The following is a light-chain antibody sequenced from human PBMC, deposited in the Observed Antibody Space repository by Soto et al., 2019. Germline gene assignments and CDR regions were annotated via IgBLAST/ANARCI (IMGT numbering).Light chain of an antibody. J-gene: IGKJ5*01. CDR3: MQALQSLT. V-gene: IGKV2-28*01. CDR2: LGS. Sequence: DIVMTQSPLSLPVTPVEPASISFRSSQILLHSNGYNYLDWYLQKPGQSPQLLIYLGSNRASGVPDRFSGSGSGTDFTLKISRVEAADVGVYYCMQALQSLTCGQGTRLEIK. CDR1: QILLHSNGYNY.